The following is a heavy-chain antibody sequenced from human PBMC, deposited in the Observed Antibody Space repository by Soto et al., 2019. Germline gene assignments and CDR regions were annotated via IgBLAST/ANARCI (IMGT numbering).Heavy chain of an antibody. CDR2: IYYSGST. J-gene: IGHJ6*02. CDR1: GGSISSYY. V-gene: IGHV4-59*01. D-gene: IGHD6-13*01. CDR3: ASVAAAVYYGMDV. Sequence: PSETLSLTCTVSGGSISSYYWSWIRQPPGKGLEWIGYIYYSGSTNYNPSLKSRVTISVDTSKNQFSLKLSSVTAADTAVYYCASVAAAVYYGMDVWGQGTTVTVSS.